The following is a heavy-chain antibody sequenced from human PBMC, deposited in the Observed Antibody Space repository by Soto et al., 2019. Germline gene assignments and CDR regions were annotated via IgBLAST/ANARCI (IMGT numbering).Heavy chain of an antibody. V-gene: IGHV1-18*01. CDR3: ARDYYDFWSGYSLYYYYYGMDV. J-gene: IGHJ6*02. CDR2: ISAYNGNT. CDR1: GYTFTSYG. D-gene: IGHD3-3*01. Sequence: ASVKVSCKASGYTFTSYGISWVRQAPGQGLEWMGWISAYNGNTNYAQKLQGRVTMTTDTSTSTAYMELRSLRSDDTAVYYCARDYYDFWSGYSLYYYYYGMDVWAKGPRSPSP.